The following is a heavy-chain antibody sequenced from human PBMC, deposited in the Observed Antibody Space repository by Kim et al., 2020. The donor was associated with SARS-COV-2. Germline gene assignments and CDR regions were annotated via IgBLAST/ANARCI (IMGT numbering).Heavy chain of an antibody. D-gene: IGHD3-22*01. CDR3: ARAGDSGYYFRWVY. Sequence: ASVKVSCKASGYTFTSYAMHWVRQAPGQRLEWMGCINAGNGNTKYSQKFQGRVTITRDTSASTAYMELSSLRSEDTAVYYCARAGDSGYYFRWVYWGQGTLVTVSS. CDR1: GYTFTSYA. J-gene: IGHJ4*02. CDR2: INAGNGNT. V-gene: IGHV1-3*01.